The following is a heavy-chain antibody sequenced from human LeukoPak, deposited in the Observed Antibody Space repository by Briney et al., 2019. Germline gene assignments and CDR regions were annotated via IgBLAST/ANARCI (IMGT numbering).Heavy chain of an antibody. Sequence: GGSLRLSCAASGFTFSSYAMHWVRQALGKGLEWVAVISYDGSNKYYADSVKGRFTISRDNSKNTLYLQMNSLRAEDTAVYYCARDAAVAGTSGFDYWGQGTLVTVSS. V-gene: IGHV3-30-3*01. J-gene: IGHJ4*02. D-gene: IGHD6-19*01. CDR1: GFTFSSYA. CDR3: ARDAAVAGTSGFDY. CDR2: ISYDGSNK.